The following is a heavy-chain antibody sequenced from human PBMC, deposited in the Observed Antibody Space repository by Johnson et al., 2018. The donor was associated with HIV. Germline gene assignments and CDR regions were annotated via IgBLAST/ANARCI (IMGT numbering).Heavy chain of an antibody. J-gene: IGHJ3*02. CDR3: ARTTIFGVVINDAFDI. Sequence: QVQLVESGGGVVQPGMSLRLSCAASGFTLSSYAMHWVRQAPGKGLEWVAVISYDVSNKYYADSVKGRFTISRDNSKNTLYLQMNSLRAEDTAVYYCARTTIFGVVINDAFDIWGQGTMVTVSS. D-gene: IGHD3-3*01. V-gene: IGHV3-30-3*01. CDR1: GFTLSSYA. CDR2: ISYDVSNK.